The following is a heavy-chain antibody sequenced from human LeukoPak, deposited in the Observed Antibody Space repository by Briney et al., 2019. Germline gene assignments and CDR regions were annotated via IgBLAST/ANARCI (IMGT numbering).Heavy chain of an antibody. Sequence: ASVKVSCKASGYTFTSYAISWVRQAPGQGLEWMGWISAYNGYTNYAQNLQGRVTMTTDTSTSTAYMELTSLRSDDTAVYYCARDNWITIFGVVTNKGFDPWGQGTLVTVSS. CDR2: ISAYNGYT. V-gene: IGHV1-18*01. J-gene: IGHJ5*02. CDR3: ARDNWITIFGVVTNKGFDP. CDR1: GYTFTSYA. D-gene: IGHD3-3*01.